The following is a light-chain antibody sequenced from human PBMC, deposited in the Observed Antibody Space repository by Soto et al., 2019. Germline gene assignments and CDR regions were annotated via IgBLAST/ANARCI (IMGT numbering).Light chain of an antibody. CDR1: KLGDKY. CDR2: QDS. CDR3: QAWDSSTPYV. J-gene: IGLJ1*01. V-gene: IGLV3-1*01. Sequence: SYELTQPPSGSVSPGQTASITCSGDKLGDKYACWYQQKPGQSPVLVIYQDSKRPSGIPERFSGSNSGNTATLTISGTQAMDEADYYCQAWDSSTPYVFGTGIKVTVL.